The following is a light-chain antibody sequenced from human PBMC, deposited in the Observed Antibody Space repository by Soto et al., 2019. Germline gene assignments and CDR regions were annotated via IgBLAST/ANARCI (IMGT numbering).Light chain of an antibody. V-gene: IGKV1-5*03. CDR2: KAS. J-gene: IGKJ1*01. Sequence: DIQMTQSPSTLSGSVGDRFTITCRASQTISSWLARYQQKPGKAPKLLIYKASSLESGVPSRFSGSGSGTEFTLTISSLQPDDFATYYCQQYNSYWTFGQGTKVDIK. CDR1: QTISSW. CDR3: QQYNSYWT.